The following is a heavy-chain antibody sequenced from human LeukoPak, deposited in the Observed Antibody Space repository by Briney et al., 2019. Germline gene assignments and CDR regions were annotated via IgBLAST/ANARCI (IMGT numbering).Heavy chain of an antibody. J-gene: IGHJ4*02. V-gene: IGHV1-46*01. CDR3: ARPTGYYDSSGYYLYYFDY. D-gene: IGHD3-22*01. Sequence: GASVKVPCKASGYTFTSYYMHWVRRAPGQGLEWMGIINPSGGSTSYAQKFQGRVTMTRDTSTSTVYMELSSLRSEDTAVYYCARPTGYYDSSGYYLYYFDYWGQGTLVTVSS. CDR1: GYTFTSYY. CDR2: INPSGGST.